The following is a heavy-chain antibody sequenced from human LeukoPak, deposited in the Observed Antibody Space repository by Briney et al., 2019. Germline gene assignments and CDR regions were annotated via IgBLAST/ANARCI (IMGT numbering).Heavy chain of an antibody. J-gene: IGHJ2*01. CDR3: ASPSGYCSSSSCYAGDRYFDL. Sequence: GGSLRLSCAASGFTFSSYAMSWVRQAPGKGLEWVSAISGSGGSTYYADSVKGRFTISRDNSKNTLYLQMNSLRAEDTAVYYCASPSGYCSSSSCYAGDRYFDLWRRGTLVSV. CDR1: GFTFSSYA. D-gene: IGHD2-2*01. V-gene: IGHV3-23*01. CDR2: ISGSGGST.